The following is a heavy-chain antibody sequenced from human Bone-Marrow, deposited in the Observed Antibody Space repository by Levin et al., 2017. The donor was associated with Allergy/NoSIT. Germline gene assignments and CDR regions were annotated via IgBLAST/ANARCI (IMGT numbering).Heavy chain of an antibody. J-gene: IGHJ3*02. D-gene: IGHD1-26*01. CDR3: AKEIFGSPTPHDAFDI. V-gene: IGHV3-30*18. Sequence: PGGSLRLSCAASGFTFSSYGIHWVRQAPGKGLEWVVVISYDGRTKYYADSVKGRFTISRDNSKNTLYLQMNSLRVEDTAVYYCAKEIFGSPTPHDAFDIWGQGTMVTVSS. CDR2: ISYDGRTK. CDR1: GFTFSSYG.